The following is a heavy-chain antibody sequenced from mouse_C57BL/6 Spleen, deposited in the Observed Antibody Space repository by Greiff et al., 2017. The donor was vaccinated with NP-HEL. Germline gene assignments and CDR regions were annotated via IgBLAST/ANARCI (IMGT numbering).Heavy chain of an antibody. Sequence: QVPVKQSGAELVKPGASVKISCKASGYAFSSYWMNWVKQRPGKGLEWIGQIYPGDGDTNYNGKFKGKATLTADKSSSTAYMQLSSLTSEDSAVYFCARDYGSSYLDYWGQGTTLTVSS. D-gene: IGHD1-1*01. J-gene: IGHJ2*01. CDR1: GYAFSSYW. CDR2: IYPGDGDT. V-gene: IGHV1-80*01. CDR3: ARDYGSSYLDY.